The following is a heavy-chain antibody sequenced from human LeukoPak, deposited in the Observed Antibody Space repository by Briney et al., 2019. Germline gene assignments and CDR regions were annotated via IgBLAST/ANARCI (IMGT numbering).Heavy chain of an antibody. V-gene: IGHV4-30-4*01. Sequence: PSQTLSLTCTVSGASISSGDYYWSWIRQPPGKGLEWIAYIYYSETPYYDPSLKSRVSISVDTYKRQFSLRLSSVTAADTAVYFCAGGRRYDILTGSQQDYYYAMEVWGQGTTVTVSS. J-gene: IGHJ6*02. CDR3: AGGRRYDILTGSQQDYYYAMEV. CDR2: IYYSETP. D-gene: IGHD3-9*01. CDR1: GASISSGDYY.